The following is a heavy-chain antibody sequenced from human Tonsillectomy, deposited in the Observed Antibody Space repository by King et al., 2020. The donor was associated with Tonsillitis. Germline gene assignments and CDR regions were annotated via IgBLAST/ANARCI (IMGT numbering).Heavy chain of an antibody. CDR3: AKKLHKKTAYFSGWYEDW. J-gene: IGHJ4*02. V-gene: IGHV3-23*04. CDR2: ITGSGDRT. D-gene: IGHD6-19*01. CDR1: GFTFSSYA. Sequence: VQLVESGRGLVQPGGSLRLSCVASGFTFSSYAMNWVRQAPGKGLQWVSTITGSGDRTYFSDSVKGRFTISRDNSKNTLYLQMNSLRAEDTATYYCAKKLHKKTAYFSGWYEDWWGQGTLVTVSS.